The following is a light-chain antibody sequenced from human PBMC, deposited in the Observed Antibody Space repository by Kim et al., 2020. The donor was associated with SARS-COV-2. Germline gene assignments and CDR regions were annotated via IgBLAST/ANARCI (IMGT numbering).Light chain of an antibody. J-gene: IGKJ1*01. CDR3: QQYNNRWT. CDR1: QSVSGD. Sequence: SVWPGERPTLSCTASQSVSGDLAWYQRKPGQAPRLLIYGASTRATGIPARFSGSGSGTEFTLTISSLQSEDFAVYYCQQYNNRWTFGQGTKVDIK. CDR2: GAS. V-gene: IGKV3-15*01.